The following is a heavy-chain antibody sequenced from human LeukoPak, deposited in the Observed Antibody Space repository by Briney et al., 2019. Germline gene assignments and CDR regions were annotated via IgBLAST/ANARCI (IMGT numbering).Heavy chain of an antibody. CDR2: INWSGVNT. D-gene: IGHD1-1*01. CDR1: GFTFDDYG. Sequence: GGSLRLSWAASGFTFDDYGMSWVRQAPGKGLEWVSGINWSGVNTGYADSVKGRFTISRDNAKSSLYLQMNNLRVEDTALYYCARPRPHDYYFDLWGQGTLVTVSS. J-gene: IGHJ4*02. V-gene: IGHV3-20*04. CDR3: ARPRPHDYYFDL.